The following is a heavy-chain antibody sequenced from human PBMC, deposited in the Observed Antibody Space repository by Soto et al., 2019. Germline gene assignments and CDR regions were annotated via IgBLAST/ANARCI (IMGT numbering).Heavy chain of an antibody. CDR3: ARDLYY. CDR2: ISYDGSNK. J-gene: IGHJ4*02. V-gene: IGHV3-30-3*01. CDR1: GFTFSSYA. Sequence: GGSLRLSCAASGFTFSSYAMHWVRQAPGKGLEWVAVISYDGSNKYYADSVKGRFTISRDNSKNTLYLQMNSLRAEDTAVYYCARDLYYWGQGTLVTVSS.